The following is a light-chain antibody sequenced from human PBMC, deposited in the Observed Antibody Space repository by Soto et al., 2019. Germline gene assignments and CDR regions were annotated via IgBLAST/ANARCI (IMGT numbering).Light chain of an antibody. Sequence: DIVMTQSPDSLAVSLGERVTINCKSSQSVLYSSNNKNYFAWYQQKPGQPPKLLIYWASTRESGVPDRFSGSGSGTDFTLTISSLQAEDVAVYYCQQYYSTPLTFGGGTKVEIK. CDR1: QSVLYSSNNKNY. J-gene: IGKJ4*01. CDR3: QQYYSTPLT. V-gene: IGKV4-1*01. CDR2: WAS.